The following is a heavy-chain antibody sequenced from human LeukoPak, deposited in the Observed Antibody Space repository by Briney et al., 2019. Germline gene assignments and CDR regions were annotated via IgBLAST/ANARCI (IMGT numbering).Heavy chain of an antibody. CDR1: GYSISSGYY. J-gene: IGHJ4*02. CDR3: ARADYYDSSAIDY. D-gene: IGHD3-22*01. V-gene: IGHV4-38-2*01. CDR2: IYHSGST. Sequence: SETLSLTCAVSGYSISSGYYWGWIRQPPGKGLEWIGSIYHSGSTYYNPSLKSRVAISVDTSKNQFSLKLSSVAAAETAVYYCARADYYDSSAIDYWGQGTLVTVSS.